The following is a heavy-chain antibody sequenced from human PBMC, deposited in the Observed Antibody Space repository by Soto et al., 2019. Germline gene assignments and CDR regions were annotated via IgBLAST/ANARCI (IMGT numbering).Heavy chain of an antibody. D-gene: IGHD6-19*01. V-gene: IGHV4-34*01. CDR3: ARYSSGRYVVY. Sequence: QVQLQQWGAGLLKPSETLSLTCAVYGGSFSGYYWSWIRQPPGKGLEWIGEINHSGSTNYNPSLKSRVTISVDTSKNQFSLKLSSVTAADTAVYYCARYSSGRYVVYWGQGTLVTVSS. CDR1: GGSFSGYY. J-gene: IGHJ4*02. CDR2: INHSGST.